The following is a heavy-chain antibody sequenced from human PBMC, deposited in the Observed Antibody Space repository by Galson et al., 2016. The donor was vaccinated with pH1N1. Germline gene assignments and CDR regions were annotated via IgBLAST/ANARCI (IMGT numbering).Heavy chain of an antibody. CDR1: GYSFIVHY. CDR3: ATGSGNSWFDP. V-gene: IGHV1-2*02. CDR2: INPNSGDT. D-gene: IGHD3-10*01. J-gene: IGHJ5*02. Sequence: SVKASCKASGYSFIVHYMHWVRQAPGHGLEWMGWINPNSGDTKYAQNFQGRVTLTRDTSINTGYMELSSLTSDDTAVYYCATGSGNSWFDPWGQGTLVTVST.